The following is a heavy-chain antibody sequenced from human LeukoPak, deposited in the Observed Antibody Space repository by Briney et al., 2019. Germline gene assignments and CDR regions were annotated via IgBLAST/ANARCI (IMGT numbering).Heavy chain of an antibody. V-gene: IGHV1-69*04. CDR2: IIPILGIA. J-gene: IGHJ5*02. D-gene: IGHD3-9*01. CDR1: GGPFSSYA. Sequence: SVKVSCKASGGPFSSYAISWVRQAPGQGLEWMGRIIPILGIANYAQKFQGRVTITADKSTSTAYMELSSLRSEDTAVYYCARNNRTYYDIHERRNWFDPWRQGTLVTVSS. CDR3: ARNNRTYYDIHERRNWFDP.